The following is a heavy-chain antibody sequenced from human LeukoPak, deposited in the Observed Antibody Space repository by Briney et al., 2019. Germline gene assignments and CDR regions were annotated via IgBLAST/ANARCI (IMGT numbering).Heavy chain of an antibody. CDR3: AKAYGSGSYRRSPFDY. J-gene: IGHJ4*02. CDR2: ISGSGGST. Sequence: GGSLRLSCAASGFTFSSYAMSWVRQAPGKGLEWVSAISGSGGSTYYADSVKGRFTISRDNSKDTLYLQMNSLRAEDTAVYYCAKAYGSGSYRRSPFDYWGQGTLVTVSS. V-gene: IGHV3-23*01. D-gene: IGHD3-10*01. CDR1: GFTFSSYA.